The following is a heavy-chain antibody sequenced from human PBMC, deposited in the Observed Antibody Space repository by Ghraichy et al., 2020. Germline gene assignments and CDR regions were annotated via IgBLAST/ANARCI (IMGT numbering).Heavy chain of an antibody. V-gene: IGHV3-23*01. J-gene: IGHJ4*02. CDR2: ISERGAYI. CDR1: GFTFSNYA. Sequence: ETLSLTCGAFGFTFSNYAMTWVRQAPGEGLEWVSAISERGAYIYYADSVKGRFTLSRDNSKNTLYLQMNSLRGEDTALYFCAKNSGPGRPFYDFWGQGALVTVSS. D-gene: IGHD4-23*01. CDR3: AKNSGPGRPFYDF.